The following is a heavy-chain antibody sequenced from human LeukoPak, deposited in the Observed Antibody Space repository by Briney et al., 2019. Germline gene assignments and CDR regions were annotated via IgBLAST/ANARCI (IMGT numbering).Heavy chain of an antibody. J-gene: IGHJ1*01. CDR2: MNPNSGNT. CDR1: GNTFTTYD. Sequence: ASVTVSCKVSGNTFTTYDINWVRQATGQGLEWMGWMNPNSGNTGYAQKFQGRVTMTRNTSISTAYMELSSLRSEDTAVYYCARAAAAGTSEYFQHWGQGTLVTVSS. V-gene: IGHV1-8*01. D-gene: IGHD6-13*01. CDR3: ARAAAAGTSEYFQH.